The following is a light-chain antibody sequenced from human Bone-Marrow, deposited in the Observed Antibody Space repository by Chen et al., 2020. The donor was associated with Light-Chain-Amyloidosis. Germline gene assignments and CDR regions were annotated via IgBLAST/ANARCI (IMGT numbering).Light chain of an antibody. CDR1: SSDVGTYNL. CDR2: EVT. J-gene: IGLJ3*02. Sequence: QSALAQPASVSGSPGQSITISCTGTSSDVGTYNLVSWYQQHPGRAPKLMIYEVTKRPSGVSDRFAGSKSGNTASLTSSGLQAEDEADFYCCSYAGSRTRVFGGGTKLTVL. V-gene: IGLV2-23*02. CDR3: CSYAGSRTRV.